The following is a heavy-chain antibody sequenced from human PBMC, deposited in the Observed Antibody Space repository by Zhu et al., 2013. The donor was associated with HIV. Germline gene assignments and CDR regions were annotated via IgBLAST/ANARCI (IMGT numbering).Heavy chain of an antibody. V-gene: IGHV1-69*01. CDR2: NIPMFGTT. Sequence: QVQLVQSGAEVKKPGSSVTVSCKASGGTFNNYGINWVRQAPGQGLEWMGGNIPMFGTTSYAQKFQGRVTITADESTNTVYMELTSLRSEDTAVYYCATGPGIRGVSHPSVDYWGQGTLVIVSS. D-gene: IGHD3-10*01. CDR3: ATGPGIRGVSHPSVDY. J-gene: IGHJ4*02. CDR1: GGTFNNYG.